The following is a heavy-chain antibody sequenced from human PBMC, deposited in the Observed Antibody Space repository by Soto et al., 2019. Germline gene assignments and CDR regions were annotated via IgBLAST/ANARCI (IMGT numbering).Heavy chain of an antibody. CDR3: AKDEIDFDWLFGYYYYGMDV. CDR1: GFTFSSYA. D-gene: IGHD3-9*01. J-gene: IGHJ6*02. CDR2: ISGSGGST. Sequence: PGGSLRLSCAASGFTFSSYAMSWVRQAPGKGLEWVSAISGSGGSTYYADSVKGRFTISRDNSKNTLYLQMNSLRAEDTAVYYWAKDEIDFDWLFGYYYYGMDVWGQGTTVTVSS. V-gene: IGHV3-23*01.